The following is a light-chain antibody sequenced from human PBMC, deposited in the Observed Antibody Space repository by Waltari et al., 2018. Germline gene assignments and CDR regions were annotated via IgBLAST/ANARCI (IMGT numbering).Light chain of an antibody. V-gene: IGKV3-20*01. CDR3: QQYGSSPLT. CDR1: QSVSNNY. Sequence: TLPGRASQSVSNNYLAGYQQKLGQAPMLLIYGASSRATGISDRFSGSGSGTDFTLTISRLEPEDFAVYYCQQYGSSPLTFGGGTKVEIK. CDR2: GAS. J-gene: IGKJ4*01.